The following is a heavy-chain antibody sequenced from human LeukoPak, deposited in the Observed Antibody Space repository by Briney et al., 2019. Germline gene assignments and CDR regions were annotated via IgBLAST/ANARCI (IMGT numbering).Heavy chain of an antibody. V-gene: IGHV1-2*02. CDR3: ARGRGSGYFDF. CDR1: GYTFTTYN. CDR2: ITPNSGGT. Sequence: ASVKVSCKASGYTFTTYNIHWVRQAPGQGLEWMGWITPNSGGTNYAQKFQGRVTMTRDTSISTAYMELSRLRSDDTAAYSCARGRGSGYFDFWGQETLVTVSS. J-gene: IGHJ4*02. D-gene: IGHD2-15*01.